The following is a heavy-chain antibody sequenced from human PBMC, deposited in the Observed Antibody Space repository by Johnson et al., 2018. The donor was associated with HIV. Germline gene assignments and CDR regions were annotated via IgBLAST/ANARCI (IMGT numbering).Heavy chain of an antibody. CDR2: IKSKTDGGTT. CDR1: GFTFSDVW. V-gene: IGHV3-15*01. CDR3: TRDAKLRPLDGPDDAFDI. J-gene: IGHJ3*02. D-gene: IGHD2-2*03. Sequence: VPLVESGGGVVQPGRSLRLSCAASGFTFSDVWMTWVRQAPGRWLEWVGRIKSKTDGGTTDYAAPVKGRFTISRDDSKNTLYLQMNSLKTEDTAVYYCTRDAKLRPLDGPDDAFDIWGQGTMVTVSS.